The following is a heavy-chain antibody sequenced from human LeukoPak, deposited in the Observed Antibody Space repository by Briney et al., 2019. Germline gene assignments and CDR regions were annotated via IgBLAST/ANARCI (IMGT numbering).Heavy chain of an antibody. J-gene: IGHJ4*02. CDR1: GYTFTGYY. V-gene: IGHV1-2*02. D-gene: IGHD2-2*01. Sequence: ASVKVSCKASGYTFTGYYMHWVRQAPGQGLEWIGSINPNSGGTNYAQKFQGRVTMTRDTSISTAYMELSRLRSDDTAVYYCARVDIVVVPAGTLYFDYWGQGTLVTVSS. CDR3: ARVDIVVVPAGTLYFDY. CDR2: INPNSGGT.